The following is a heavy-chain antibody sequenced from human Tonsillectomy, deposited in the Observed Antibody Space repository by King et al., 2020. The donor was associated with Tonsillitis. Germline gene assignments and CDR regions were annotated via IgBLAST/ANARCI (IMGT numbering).Heavy chain of an antibody. CDR3: AREVGVVIIYDYIDV. CDR1: GFTFSSYA. D-gene: IGHD3-3*01. CDR2: ISYDGSNK. V-gene: IGHV3-30*01. J-gene: IGHJ6*03. Sequence: VQLVESGGGVVQPGRSLRLSSAASGFTFSSYAMHWVRQAPGKGLEWVAVISYDGSNKYYADSVKGRFTISRDNSKNTLYLQMNSLRAEDTAVYYCAREVGVVIIYDYIDVWGKGTTVTVSS.